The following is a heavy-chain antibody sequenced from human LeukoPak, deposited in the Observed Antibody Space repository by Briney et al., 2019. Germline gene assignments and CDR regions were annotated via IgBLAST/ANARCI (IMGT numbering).Heavy chain of an antibody. J-gene: IGHJ4*02. Sequence: GGSLRLSCAASGFTFSSYAMHWVRQAPGKGLEWVAVISYDGSNKYYADSVKGRFTISRDNSKNTLYLQMNSLSAEDTAVYYCASGGYSYGWEGFDYWGQGTLVTVSS. CDR3: ASGGYSYGWEGFDY. D-gene: IGHD5-18*01. V-gene: IGHV3-30*04. CDR2: ISYDGSNK. CDR1: GFTFSSYA.